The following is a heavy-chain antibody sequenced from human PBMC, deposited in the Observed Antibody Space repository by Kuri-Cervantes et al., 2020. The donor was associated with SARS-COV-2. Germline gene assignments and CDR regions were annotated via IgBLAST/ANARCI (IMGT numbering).Heavy chain of an antibody. CDR1: GFTFISYA. CDR2: IWYDGSNK. D-gene: IGHD2-21*01. CDR3: AKDRVGVQDF. J-gene: IGHJ4*02. V-gene: IGHV3-30*02. Sequence: GGSLRLSCAASGFTFISYAMHWVRQAPGKGLEWVAVIWYDGSNKYYADSVKGRFTISRDNSQNTLYLHMKSLRSEDTAMYYCAKDRVGVQDFWGQGTLVTVSS.